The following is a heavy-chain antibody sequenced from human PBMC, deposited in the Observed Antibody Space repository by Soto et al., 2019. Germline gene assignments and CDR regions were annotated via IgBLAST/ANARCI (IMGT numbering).Heavy chain of an antibody. Sequence: SETLSLTCAVYGGSFSGYYWSWIRQPPGKGLEWIGEINHSGSTNYNPSLKSRVTISVDTSKNQFSLKLSSVTAADTAVYYCARGRLTYYYYYGMDVWGQGTTVTVSS. J-gene: IGHJ6*02. CDR3: ARGRLTYYYYYGMDV. V-gene: IGHV4-34*01. CDR1: GGSFSGYY. CDR2: INHSGST. D-gene: IGHD5-12*01.